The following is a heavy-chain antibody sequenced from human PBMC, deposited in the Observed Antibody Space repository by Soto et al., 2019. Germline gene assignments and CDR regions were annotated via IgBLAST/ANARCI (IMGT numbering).Heavy chain of an antibody. D-gene: IGHD6-19*01. CDR3: AGHRYSGGSYYCAS. CDR1: GFTFDNSD. V-gene: IGHV3-23*01. J-gene: IGHJ4*02. Sequence: EVQLLESGGDLVQPGGSLTLSCAASGFTFDNSDMNWVRQAPGKGLEWVSLITGSGSNIYYADSVKGRFTISRDNSKSMLYLQMNGVRAEDTAMYFCAGHRYSGGSYYCASWGQGTLVTVSS. CDR2: ITGSGSNI.